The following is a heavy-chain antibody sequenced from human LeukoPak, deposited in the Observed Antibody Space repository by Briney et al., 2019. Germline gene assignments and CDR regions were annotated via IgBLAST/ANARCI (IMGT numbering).Heavy chain of an antibody. D-gene: IGHD3-3*01. CDR2: ISGSGGST. CDR1: GFTFSSYA. CDR3: AKTVGLWSGYYNKPYYFDY. J-gene: IGHJ4*02. V-gene: IGHV3-23*01. Sequence: GGSLRLSCAASGFTFSSYAMSWVRQAPGKGLEWVSAISGSGGSTYYADSVKGRFTISRDNSKNTLYLQMNSLRAEDTAVYYCAKTVGLWSGYYNKPYYFDYWGQGTLVTVSS.